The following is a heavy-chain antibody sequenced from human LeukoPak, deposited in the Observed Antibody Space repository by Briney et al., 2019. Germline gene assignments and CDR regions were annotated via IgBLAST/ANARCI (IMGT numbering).Heavy chain of an antibody. Sequence: MPSETLSLTCALYGRSFGGNYWSWIRQPPGKGREWVGEIKHSIDTNYNPSLKSRVTISVDTSKNQFSLKLSSVTAADTAVYYCASSKVTVTKNAFDIWGQGTMVSVSS. CDR3: ASSKVTVTKNAFDI. V-gene: IGHV4-34*01. CDR1: GRSFGGNY. CDR2: IKHSIDT. D-gene: IGHD4-17*01. J-gene: IGHJ3*02.